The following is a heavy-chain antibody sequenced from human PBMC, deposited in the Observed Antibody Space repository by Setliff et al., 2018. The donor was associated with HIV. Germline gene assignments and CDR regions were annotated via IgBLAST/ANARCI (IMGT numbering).Heavy chain of an antibody. Sequence: SETLSLTCGVYGGSFSGYYWSWIRQTPGKGLEWIGYIYYSGRTNYNPSLKSRVTITADHSTSTAYMELSRLKSADTAVYFCARAPAHEHATGWYSSSNRFDPWGQGTLVTVSS. V-gene: IGHV4-59*01. CDR2: IYYSGRT. CDR3: ARAPAHEHATGWYSSSNRFDP. J-gene: IGHJ5*02. CDR1: GGSFSGYY. D-gene: IGHD1-26*01.